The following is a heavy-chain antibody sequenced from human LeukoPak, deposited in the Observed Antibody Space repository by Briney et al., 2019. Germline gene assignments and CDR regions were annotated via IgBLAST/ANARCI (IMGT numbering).Heavy chain of an antibody. CDR3: ARPMYNWNYAAPDY. D-gene: IGHD1-7*01. CDR1: GYTFTSYG. V-gene: IGHV1-3*01. CDR2: INAGNGNT. J-gene: IGHJ4*02. Sequence: ASVKVSCKASGYTFTSYGISWVRQAPGQRLEWMGWINAGNGNTKYSQKFQGRVTITRDTSASTAYMELSSLRSEDTAVYYCARPMYNWNYAAPDYWGQGTLVTVSS.